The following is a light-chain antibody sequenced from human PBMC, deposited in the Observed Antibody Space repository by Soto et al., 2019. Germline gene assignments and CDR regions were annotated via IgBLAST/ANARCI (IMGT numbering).Light chain of an antibody. CDR3: LQYNDWPLT. CDR1: QSVSSY. Sequence: EIVLTQSPATLSLSPGERATLSCRASQSVSSYLAWYQQKPGQAPRLLIYAASTRAANIPARFSGRRSGTELTLTISSLQSEDFAVYYCLQYNDWPLTFGGGTKVDIK. J-gene: IGKJ4*01. CDR2: AAS. V-gene: IGKV3-15*01.